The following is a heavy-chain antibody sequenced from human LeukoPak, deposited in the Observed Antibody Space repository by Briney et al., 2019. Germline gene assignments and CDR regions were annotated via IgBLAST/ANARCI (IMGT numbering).Heavy chain of an antibody. Sequence: ASVKVSCKASGYTFTSYGISWVRQAPGQGLEWMGWISAYAQKLQGRVTMTTDTSTSTAYMALRSLRSDDTAVYYCARRVPSYYGAFDIWGQGTMVTVSS. CDR2: ISA. CDR1: GYTFTSYG. D-gene: IGHD3-10*01. V-gene: IGHV1-18*01. CDR3: ARRVPSYYGAFDI. J-gene: IGHJ3*02.